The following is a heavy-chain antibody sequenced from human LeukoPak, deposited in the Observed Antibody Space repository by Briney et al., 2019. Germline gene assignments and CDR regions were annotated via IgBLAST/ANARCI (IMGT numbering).Heavy chain of an antibody. J-gene: IGHJ4*02. CDR2: IYNSGST. CDR3: ARGDWSGSMGLFDY. V-gene: IGHV4-59*01. CDR1: GGSISTYY. Sequence: SETLSLTCSVSGGSISTYYWSWIRQTPGKGLEQIEYIYNSGSTNYNPSLEGRVTMSIDTSKNQFSLKLSSVTAADTAVYYCARGDWSGSMGLFDYWGQGTLVTVSS. D-gene: IGHD3-3*01.